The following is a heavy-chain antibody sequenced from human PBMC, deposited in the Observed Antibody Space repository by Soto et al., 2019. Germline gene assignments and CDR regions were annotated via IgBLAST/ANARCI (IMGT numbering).Heavy chain of an antibody. D-gene: IGHD3-10*01. CDR2: TYYRSKWYN. CDR1: GDSVSSNSAA. J-gene: IGHJ6*02. CDR3: ARGSWFGELSYEALDQDYYYGMDV. V-gene: IGHV6-1*01. Sequence: PSQTLSLTCAISGDSVSSNSAAWNWIRQSPSRGLEWLGRTYYRSKWYNDYAVSVKSRITINPDTSKNQFSLQLNSVTPEDTAVYYCARGSWFGELSYEALDQDYYYGMDVWGQGTTVTVSS.